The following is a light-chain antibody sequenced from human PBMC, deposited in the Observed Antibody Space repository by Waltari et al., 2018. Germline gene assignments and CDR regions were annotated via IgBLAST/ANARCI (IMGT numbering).Light chain of an antibody. V-gene: IGKV3-15*01. J-gene: IGKJ1*01. CDR1: QSVGTN. Sequence: DIVMTQSPATLSVSPGERATLSCRASQSVGTNLAWYQQRPGQARRLLLYGASSRATGIPARFSGSGSGTDFTLTINSLQPEDFALYYCQQYHNWPPWAFGQGTKVEIK. CDR3: QQYHNWPPWA. CDR2: GAS.